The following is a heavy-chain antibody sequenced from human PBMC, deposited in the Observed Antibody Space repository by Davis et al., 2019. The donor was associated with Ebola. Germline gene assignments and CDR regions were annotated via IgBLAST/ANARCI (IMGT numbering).Heavy chain of an antibody. D-gene: IGHD3-10*01. Sequence: ASVKVSCKASGYTFTSYYMHWVRQAPGQGLEWMGMINPSSGSTSYAQNFQGRVTMTRNTSTTTVYMELSSLRSEDTAVYYCAREGMGYYYGSGSYYGRGKTSYYYYGMDVWGQGTTVTVSS. CDR2: INPSSGST. V-gene: IGHV1-46*01. CDR3: AREGMGYYYGSGSYYGRGKTSYYYYGMDV. CDR1: GYTFTSYY. J-gene: IGHJ6*02.